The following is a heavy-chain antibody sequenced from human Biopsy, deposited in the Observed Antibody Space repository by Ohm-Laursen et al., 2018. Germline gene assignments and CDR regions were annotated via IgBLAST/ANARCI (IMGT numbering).Heavy chain of an antibody. CDR1: GFTFSGAW. CDR2: IKSKFDGETT. V-gene: IGHV3-15*01. D-gene: IGHD3-16*01. CDR3: STGGGDFYYNGMDV. Sequence: LRLSCAASGFTFSGAWMSWIRQAPGKGLEWVGRIKSKFDGETTDYAAPVKGRFIISRDDSKSTLFLQMNSLKVEDTGVYFCSTGGGDFYYNGMDVWGQGTTVTVSS. J-gene: IGHJ6*02.